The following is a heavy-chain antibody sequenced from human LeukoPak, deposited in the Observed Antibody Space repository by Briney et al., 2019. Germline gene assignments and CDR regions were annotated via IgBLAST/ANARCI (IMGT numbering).Heavy chain of an antibody. V-gene: IGHV3-66*01. CDR1: GFTFSSYE. Sequence: GGSLRLSCAASGFTFSSYEMNWVRQAAGKGLEWVSVIYSGGGTHYADSVRGRFTVSRDNSKSTLYLQMNSLRAEDTGVYYCARGLDSSGYSFDYWGQGTLVTVSS. J-gene: IGHJ4*02. D-gene: IGHD3-22*01. CDR2: IYSGGGT. CDR3: ARGLDSSGYSFDY.